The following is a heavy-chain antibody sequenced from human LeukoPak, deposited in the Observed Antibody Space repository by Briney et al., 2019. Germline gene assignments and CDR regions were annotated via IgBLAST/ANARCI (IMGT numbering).Heavy chain of an antibody. CDR3: ARGVGATHFDY. CDR2: IKQDGTEK. V-gene: IGHV3-7*04. J-gene: IGHJ4*02. D-gene: IGHD1-26*01. CDR1: GFTFSSYW. Sequence: PGGSPRLSCAASGFTFSSYWMSWVRQAPGKGLEWVAIIKQDGTEKYYVDSVKGRFTISRDNAKNSLYLQMNSLRAEDTAVYYCARGVGATHFDYWGQGTLVTVSS.